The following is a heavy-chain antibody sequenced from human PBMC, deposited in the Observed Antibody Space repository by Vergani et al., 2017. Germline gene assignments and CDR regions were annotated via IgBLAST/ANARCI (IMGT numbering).Heavy chain of an antibody. CDR2: ISGSGGST. J-gene: IGHJ5*02. CDR1: GFTFSSYA. Sequence: EVQLLESGGGLVQPGGSLRLSCAASGFTFSSYAMSWVRQAPGKGLEWVSAISGSGGSTYYADSVKGRFTISRDNSKNTLYLQMNSLRAEDTAVYYCARDGKWFDLWKWFDPWGQGTLVTVSS. D-gene: IGHD3-10*01. V-gene: IGHV3-23*01. CDR3: ARDGKWFDLWKWFDP.